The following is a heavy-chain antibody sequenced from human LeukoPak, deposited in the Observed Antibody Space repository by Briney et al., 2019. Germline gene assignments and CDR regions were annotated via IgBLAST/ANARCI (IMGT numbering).Heavy chain of an antibody. Sequence: GRSLRLSCAASGFTFDDYAMYWVRQAPGKGLEWVSGISWNSGSIGYADSAKGRFTISRDNAKDSLYLQMNSLRAEDTALYYCAKANHYGDYLDYWGQGTLVTVSS. J-gene: IGHJ4*02. CDR3: AKANHYGDYLDY. CDR2: ISWNSGSI. D-gene: IGHD4-17*01. CDR1: GFTFDDYA. V-gene: IGHV3-9*01.